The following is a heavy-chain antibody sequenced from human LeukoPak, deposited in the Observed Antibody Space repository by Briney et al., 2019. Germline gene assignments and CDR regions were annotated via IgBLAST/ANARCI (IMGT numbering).Heavy chain of an antibody. CDR3: ARVYYSNSYDYWYFDL. CDR1: GGSIRSYY. J-gene: IGHJ2*01. V-gene: IGHV4-59*01. D-gene: IGHD6-13*01. Sequence: TSETLSLTCTVSGGSIRSYYWSWIRQPPGKGLEWIGYIFYSGGANYNPSLKSRVTISVDTSKNQFSLKLTSVTAADTAVYYCARVYYSNSYDYWYFDLWGRGTLVTVSS. CDR2: IFYSGGA.